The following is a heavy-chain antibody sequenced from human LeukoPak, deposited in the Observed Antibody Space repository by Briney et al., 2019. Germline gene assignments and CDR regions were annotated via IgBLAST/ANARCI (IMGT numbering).Heavy chain of an antibody. V-gene: IGHV1-69*05. CDR2: IIPMYGPG. Sequence: ASVKVSCKASGGSFSNWAINWVRQAPGQGLEWMGQIIPMYGPGHYAQNFQGRVTITTDASTNTVYMELSSLRVDDTAMYYCARIPPRGGTWHNHFDPWGQGTLVTVSS. J-gene: IGHJ5*02. CDR3: ARIPPRGGTWHNHFDP. D-gene: IGHD1/OR15-1a*01. CDR1: GGSFSNWA.